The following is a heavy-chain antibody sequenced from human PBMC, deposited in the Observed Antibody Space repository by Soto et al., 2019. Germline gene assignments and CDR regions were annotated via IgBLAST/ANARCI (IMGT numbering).Heavy chain of an antibody. Sequence: ASVKVSFKASGGTFSSYAISWLRQAPGQGLEWMGGIIPIFGTANYAQKFQGRVTITADESTSTAYMELSSLRSEDTAVYYCAREGDGYNKSVDYWGQGTLVTVSS. D-gene: IGHD5-12*01. CDR1: GGTFSSYA. J-gene: IGHJ4*02. CDR3: AREGDGYNKSVDY. CDR2: IIPIFGTA. V-gene: IGHV1-69*13.